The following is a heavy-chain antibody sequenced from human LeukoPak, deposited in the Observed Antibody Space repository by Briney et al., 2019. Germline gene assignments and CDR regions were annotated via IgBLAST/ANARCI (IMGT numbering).Heavy chain of an antibody. CDR1: GGSFSGYY. D-gene: IGHD6-13*01. J-gene: IGHJ3*02. Sequence: SETLSLTCAVYGGSFSGYYWSWIRQPPGKGLEWIGEINHSGSTNYNPSLKSRVTISVDTSKNQFSLKLSSVTAADTAVYYCARLRHIAAAGTERSAFDIWGQGTMVTVSS. CDR3: ARLRHIAAAGTERSAFDI. CDR2: INHSGST. V-gene: IGHV4-34*01.